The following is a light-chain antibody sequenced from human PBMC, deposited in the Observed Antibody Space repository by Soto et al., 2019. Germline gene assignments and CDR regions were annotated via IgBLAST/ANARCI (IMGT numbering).Light chain of an antibody. Sequence: QSVLTQPPSVSGAPGQRVTISCTGSSSNIGAGYDVYWYQQLPGVAPKPLIYGNSNRPSGVPDRFSGSKSGTSASLAITGLQVEDEADYYCQSYDSSSLWVFGGGTKLTVL. CDR2: GNS. CDR1: SSNIGAGYD. CDR3: QSYDSSSLWV. J-gene: IGLJ3*02. V-gene: IGLV1-40*01.